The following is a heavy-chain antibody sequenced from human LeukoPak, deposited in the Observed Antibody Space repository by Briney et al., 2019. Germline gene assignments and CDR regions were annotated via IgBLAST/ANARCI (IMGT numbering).Heavy chain of an antibody. CDR2: IIPILGIA. D-gene: IGHD2-2*01. CDR3: ARGYCSSTSCYWRGNWFDP. V-gene: IGHV1-69*02. Sequence: AASVKVSCKASGGTFSSYTISWVRQAPGQGLEWMGRIIPILGIANYAQKFQGRVTITADKSTSTAYMELSSLRSEDTAVYYCARGYCSSTSCYWRGNWFDPWGLGTLVTVSS. J-gene: IGHJ5*02. CDR1: GGTFSSYT.